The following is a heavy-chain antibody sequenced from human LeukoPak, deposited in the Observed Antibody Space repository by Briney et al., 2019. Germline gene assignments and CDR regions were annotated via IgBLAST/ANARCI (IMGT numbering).Heavy chain of an antibody. CDR3: ASNRDSSSWYYFDY. CDR1: GGSISSSSYY. J-gene: IGHJ4*02. Sequence: SETLSLTCTVSGGSISSSSYYWGWIRQPPGKGLEWIGSIYYSGSTYYNPSLKSRVTISVDTSKNRFSLKLSSVTAADTAVYYCASNRDSSSWYYFDYWGQGTLVTVSS. V-gene: IGHV4-39*07. CDR2: IYYSGST. D-gene: IGHD6-13*01.